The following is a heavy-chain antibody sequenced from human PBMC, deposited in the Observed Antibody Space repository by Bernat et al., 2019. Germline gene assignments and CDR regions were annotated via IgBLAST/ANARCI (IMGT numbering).Heavy chain of an antibody. CDR1: GFTFGTFA. CDR2: MTGGGTT. Sequence: EVRLVESGGDLVQPGGSLRLSCAASGFTFGTFAMSWVRQAPGKGLEWVSAMTGGGTTYYADSVKGRVIISRDNSKNMLFMHMNSLTAEDTAVYYCAKFRGQLIRNYYMNVWGEGTTVTVS. V-gene: IGHV3-23*04. J-gene: IGHJ6*03. CDR3: AKFRGQLIRNYYMNV. D-gene: IGHD2-21*01.